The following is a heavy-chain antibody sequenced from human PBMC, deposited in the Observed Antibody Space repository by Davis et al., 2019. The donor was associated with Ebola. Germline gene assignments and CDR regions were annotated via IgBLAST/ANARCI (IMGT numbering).Heavy chain of an antibody. D-gene: IGHD6-19*01. V-gene: IGHV6-1*01. CDR1: GDSVSSGSTG. CDR3: ASGWLRGKFDP. Sequence: PSETLSLTCAISGDSVSSGSTGWNWIRQSPLSGLEWLGRTYYNSKWYHDYAMSVSSRITINPDTSKNQFSLHLNSVTPEDTAVYYCASGWLRGKFDPWGQGTLVIVSS. CDR2: TYYNSKWYH. J-gene: IGHJ5*02.